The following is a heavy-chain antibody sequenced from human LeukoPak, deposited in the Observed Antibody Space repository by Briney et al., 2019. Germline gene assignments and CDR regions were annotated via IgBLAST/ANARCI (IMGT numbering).Heavy chain of an antibody. J-gene: IGHJ4*02. CDR1: GYTFTGYY. Sequence: ASVKVSCKASGYTFTGYYMHWVRQAPGQGLEWMGWINPNSGGTNYAQKFQGRVIMTRDTSISTAYMELSRLRSDDTAVYYCARGDGYNIRYYFDYWGQGTLVTVSS. CDR2: INPNSGGT. CDR3: ARGDGYNIRYYFDY. V-gene: IGHV1-2*02. D-gene: IGHD5-24*01.